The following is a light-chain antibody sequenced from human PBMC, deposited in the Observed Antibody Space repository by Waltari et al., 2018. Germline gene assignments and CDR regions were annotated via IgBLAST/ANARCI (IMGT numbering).Light chain of an antibody. CDR2: WTS. J-gene: IGKJ5*01. CDR3: QQYYSSPIT. Sequence: DIVMTQSPDSLAVSLGERVTIKCKSSQSISYSSNNKNYLAWYQQKPGQPPKLLFYWTSTRGSGVPDRFSGSGSGTDFTLTISSLQAEDVAVYYCQQYYSSPITFGQGTRLEIK. V-gene: IGKV4-1*01. CDR1: QSISYSSNNKNY.